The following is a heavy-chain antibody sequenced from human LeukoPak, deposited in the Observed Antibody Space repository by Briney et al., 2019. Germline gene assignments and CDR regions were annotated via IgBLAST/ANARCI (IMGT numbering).Heavy chain of an antibody. CDR1: GFSVYGNY. CDR3: AGGDYPLTY. D-gene: IGHD4-17*01. J-gene: IGHJ4*02. CDR2: IYSDGKT. Sequence: GGSLRLSCAASGFSVYGNYWNWVRQAPGKGPQWISLIYSDGKTRYADSVRGRFTFSRDNSKNTLYLQMDSLKAEDTAVYYCAGGDYPLTYWGQGSLVTVSS. V-gene: IGHV3-66*01.